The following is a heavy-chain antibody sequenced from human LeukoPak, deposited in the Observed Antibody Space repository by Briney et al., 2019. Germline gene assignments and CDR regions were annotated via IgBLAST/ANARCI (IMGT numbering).Heavy chain of an antibody. J-gene: IGHJ3*02. Sequence: SVKVSCKASGGTFSSYAISWVRQAPGQGLEWMGRIIPIFGTANYAQKFQGRVTITTDESTSTAYMELSSLRSEDTAVYYCATSVVAGTAHDAFDIWGQGTMVTVSS. CDR2: IIPIFGTA. V-gene: IGHV1-69*05. D-gene: IGHD6-19*01. CDR1: GGTFSSYA. CDR3: ATSVVAGTAHDAFDI.